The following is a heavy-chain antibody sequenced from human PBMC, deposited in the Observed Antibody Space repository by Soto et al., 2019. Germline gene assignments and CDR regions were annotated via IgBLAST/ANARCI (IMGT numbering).Heavy chain of an antibody. Sequence: GGSLRLSCAASGFTFSSYSMNWVRQAPGKGLEWVAYISSSSSTIYYADSVKGRFTISRDNAKNSLYLQMNSLRAEDMAVYYCARGDGGIVYAFDIWGQGTMVTVSS. CDR3: ARGDGGIVYAFDI. J-gene: IGHJ3*02. V-gene: IGHV3-48*04. D-gene: IGHD2-21*01. CDR2: ISSSSSTI. CDR1: GFTFSSYS.